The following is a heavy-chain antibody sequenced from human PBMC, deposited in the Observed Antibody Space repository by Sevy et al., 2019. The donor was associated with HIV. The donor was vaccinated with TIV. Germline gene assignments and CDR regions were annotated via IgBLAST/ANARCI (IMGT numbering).Heavy chain of an antibody. CDR3: ARDQGINWGDALDI. J-gene: IGHJ3*02. V-gene: IGHV4-31*02. Sequence: SETLSLTCTISGDSFSSGGHYWSWIRQHPGKGLEWLGYISNSGTTYYNPSLRSRVTIAVDTSKNQFSLKMTSVTAADTAIYYCARDQGINWGDALDISGQGTMVNVSS. CDR1: GDSFSSGGHY. D-gene: IGHD7-27*01. CDR2: ISNSGTT.